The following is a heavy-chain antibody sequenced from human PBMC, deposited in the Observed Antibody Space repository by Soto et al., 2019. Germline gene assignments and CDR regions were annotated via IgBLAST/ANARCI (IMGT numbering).Heavy chain of an antibody. V-gene: IGHV4-31*03. CDR3: ARQVDIVATINPQYFDY. CDR1: GGSNSSGGYY. CDR2: IYYSGST. Sequence: PSETLSLTCTVSGGSNSSGGYYWSWIRQHPGKGLEWIGYIYYSGSTYYNPSLKSRVTISVDTSKNQFSLKLSSVTAADTAVYYCARQVDIVATINPQYFDYWGQGTLVTVSS. J-gene: IGHJ4*02. D-gene: IGHD5-12*01.